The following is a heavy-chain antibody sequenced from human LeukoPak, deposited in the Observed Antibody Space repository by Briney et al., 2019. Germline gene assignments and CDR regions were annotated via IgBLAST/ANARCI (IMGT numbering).Heavy chain of an antibody. CDR1: GFTFGSYW. J-gene: IGHJ4*02. CDR2: IKQDGSEK. Sequence: GGSLRLSCAASGFTFGSYWMSWVRQAPGKGLEWVANIKQDGSEKYYVDSVKGRFTISRDNAKNSLYLQMNSLRAEDTAVYYCARDRLVDYDFWSGYYRGGYFDYWGQGTLVTASS. CDR3: ARDRLVDYDFWSGYYRGGYFDY. D-gene: IGHD3-3*01. V-gene: IGHV3-7*01.